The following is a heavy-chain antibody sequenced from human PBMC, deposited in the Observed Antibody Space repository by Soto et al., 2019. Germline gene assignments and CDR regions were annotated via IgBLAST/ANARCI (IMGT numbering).Heavy chain of an antibody. CDR3: ARHTYCSGGSCYGPHFDY. Sequence: SETLSLTCTVSGGSISSYYWSWIRQPPGKGLEWIGYIYYSGSTNYNPSLKSRVTISVDTSKNQFSLKLSSVTAADTAVYYCARHTYCSGGSCYGPHFDYWGQGTLVTVSS. V-gene: IGHV4-59*08. CDR1: GGSISSYY. CDR2: IYYSGST. D-gene: IGHD2-15*01. J-gene: IGHJ4*02.